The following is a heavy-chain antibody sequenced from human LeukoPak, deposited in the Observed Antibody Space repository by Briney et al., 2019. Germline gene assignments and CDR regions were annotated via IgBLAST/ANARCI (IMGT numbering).Heavy chain of an antibody. Sequence: PSGTLSLTCAVSGGSISSSNWWSWVRQPPGKGLEWIGEIYHSGSTNYNPSLKIRVTISVDKSKNQSSLKLSSVTAADTAVYYCARRGGYGSRSYAFDIWGQGTMVTVSS. CDR3: ARRGGYGSRSYAFDI. V-gene: IGHV4-4*02. D-gene: IGHD3-10*01. J-gene: IGHJ3*02. CDR1: GGSISSSNW. CDR2: IYHSGST.